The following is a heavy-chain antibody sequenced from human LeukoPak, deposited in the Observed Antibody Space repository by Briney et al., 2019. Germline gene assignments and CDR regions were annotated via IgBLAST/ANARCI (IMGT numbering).Heavy chain of an antibody. Sequence: SETLSLTCTVSGYSISSGYYWDWIRQSPGKGLEWIGSIHHSGSTYYNASLKSRITISIDTSKNQFSLNLRSVTAADTAVYYCAREQVAAAGRDQYYFDYWGQGTLVTVSS. CDR2: IHHSGST. D-gene: IGHD6-13*01. V-gene: IGHV4-38-2*02. J-gene: IGHJ4*02. CDR3: AREQVAAAGRDQYYFDY. CDR1: GYSISSGYY.